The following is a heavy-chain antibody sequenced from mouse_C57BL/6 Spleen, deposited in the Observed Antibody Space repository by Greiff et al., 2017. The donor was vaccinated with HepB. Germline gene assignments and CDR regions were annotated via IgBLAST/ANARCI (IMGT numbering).Heavy chain of an antibody. CDR2: FHPYNDDT. D-gene: IGHD1-1*01. J-gene: IGHJ2*01. V-gene: IGHV1-47*01. CDR3: ARGYYGSSSGYFDY. CDR1: GYTFTTYP. Sequence: LQESGAELVKPGASVKMSCKASGYTFTTYPIEWMKQNHGKSLEWIGNFHPYNDDTKYNEKFKGKATLTVEKSSSTVYLELSRLTSDDSAVYYCARGYYGSSSGYFDYWGQGTTLTVSS.